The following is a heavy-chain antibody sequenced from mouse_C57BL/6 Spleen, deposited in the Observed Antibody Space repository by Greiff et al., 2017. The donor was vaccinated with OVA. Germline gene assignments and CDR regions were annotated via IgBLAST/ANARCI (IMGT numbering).Heavy chain of an antibody. CDR1: GFTFSDYG. V-gene: IGHV5-17*01. Sequence: EVLLVESGGGLVKPGGSLKLSCAASGFTFSDYGMHWVRQAPGKGLEWVAYISRGSSSIYYADTVKGRFTISRDTATNTLFLQMTSLRSEDTAMYYGARRYYGSSYWDMDGWGKGTTVTVSS. J-gene: IGHJ1*03. D-gene: IGHD1-1*01. CDR2: ISRGSSSI. CDR3: ARRYYGSSYWDMDG.